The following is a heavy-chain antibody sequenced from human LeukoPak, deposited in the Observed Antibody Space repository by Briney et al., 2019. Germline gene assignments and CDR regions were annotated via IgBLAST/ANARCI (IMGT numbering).Heavy chain of an antibody. J-gene: IGHJ4*02. CDR1: GHTFSTYG. CDR2: IWYDGSNK. D-gene: IGHD4-17*01. V-gene: IGHV3-33*01. CDR3: ARDIYFYGDYVIDY. Sequence: GGSLRLSCAASGHTFSTYGMHWVRQAPGKGLEWVAVIWYDGSNKYYADSVKGRFTISRDNSKNTLYLQMNSLRAEDTAVYYCARDIYFYGDYVIDYWGQGTLVTVSS.